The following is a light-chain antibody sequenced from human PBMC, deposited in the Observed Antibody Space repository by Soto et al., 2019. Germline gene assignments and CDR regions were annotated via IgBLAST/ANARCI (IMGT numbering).Light chain of an antibody. Sequence: QSALTQPASVSGSPGQSIPISCTGTSSDVGGYNYVSWYQHHPGKAPKLLIYDVSNGPSGVSNRFFGSKSGNTASLTISGLQPEDEADYYCSSYTSSSTRVFGTGTKVTVL. CDR3: SSYTSSSTRV. J-gene: IGLJ1*01. CDR1: SSDVGGYNY. CDR2: DVS. V-gene: IGLV2-14*03.